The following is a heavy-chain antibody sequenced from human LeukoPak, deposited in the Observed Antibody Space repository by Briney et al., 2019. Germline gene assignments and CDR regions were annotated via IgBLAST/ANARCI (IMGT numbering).Heavy chain of an antibody. Sequence: SETLSLTCTVSVGSVSSGSSYWSWIRQPPGKGLEWIGNIYYSGSTNYNPSLKSRVTISVDTSKNQFSLKLSSVTAADTAVYYCARDPMAVAATLDAFDIWGQGTMVTVSS. J-gene: IGHJ3*02. CDR1: VGSVSSGSSY. V-gene: IGHV4-61*01. D-gene: IGHD2-15*01. CDR3: ARDPMAVAATLDAFDI. CDR2: IYYSGST.